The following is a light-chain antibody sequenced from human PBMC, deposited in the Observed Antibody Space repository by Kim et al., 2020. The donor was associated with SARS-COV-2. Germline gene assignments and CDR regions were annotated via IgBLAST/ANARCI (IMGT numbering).Light chain of an antibody. J-gene: IGKJ5*01. CDR3: QQYGSS. V-gene: IGKV3-20*01. Sequence: LSLSPGERATRSCRASQSVSSSYVAWYQQKPGQAPRRLIYGASSRATGIPDRFSGSGSGTDFTLTISRLEPEDVAVYYCQQYGSSLGQGTRLEIK. CDR2: GAS. CDR1: QSVSSSY.